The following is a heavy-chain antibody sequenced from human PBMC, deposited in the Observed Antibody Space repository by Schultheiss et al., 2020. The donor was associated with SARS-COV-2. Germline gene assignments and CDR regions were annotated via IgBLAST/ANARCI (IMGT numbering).Heavy chain of an antibody. CDR3: ARASSSLLNYYYYGMDV. J-gene: IGHJ6*02. Sequence: SQTLSLTCTVSGGSISSGGYYWSWIRQHPGKGLEWIGYIYYSGSTNYNPSLKSRVTISVDTSKNQFSLKLSSVTAADTAVYYCARASSSLLNYYYYGMDVWGQGTTVTVSS. CDR2: IYYSGST. D-gene: IGHD2-15*01. CDR1: GGSISSGGYY. V-gene: IGHV4-61*08.